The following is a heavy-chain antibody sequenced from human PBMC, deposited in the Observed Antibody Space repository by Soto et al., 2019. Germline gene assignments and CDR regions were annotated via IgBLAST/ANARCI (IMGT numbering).Heavy chain of an antibody. J-gene: IGHJ5*02. CDR3: ARVSTPYYYGSGSHNWFDP. Sequence: SETLSLTCTVSGGSISSYYWSWIRQPPGKGLEWIGYIYYSGSTNYNPSLKSRVTISVDTSKNQFSLKLSSVTAADTAVYYCARVSTPYYYGSGSHNWFDPWGQGTLVTVSS. CDR2: IYYSGST. CDR1: GGSISSYY. V-gene: IGHV4-59*01. D-gene: IGHD3-10*01.